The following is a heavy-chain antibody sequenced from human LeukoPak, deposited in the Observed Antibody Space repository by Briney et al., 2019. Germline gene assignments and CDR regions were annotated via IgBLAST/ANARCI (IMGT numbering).Heavy chain of an antibody. Sequence: PGGSLRLSCAASGFTLSSYAMSWVRQAPGKGLEWVSAISGSGGSTYYADSVKGRFTISRDNSKNTLYLQMNSLRAEDTAVYYCAKDSSGYHYVDGYYYYYYMDVWGKGTTDTVSS. CDR3: AKDSSGYHYVDGYYYYYYMDV. J-gene: IGHJ6*03. CDR1: GFTLSSYA. D-gene: IGHD3-22*01. CDR2: ISGSGGST. V-gene: IGHV3-23*01.